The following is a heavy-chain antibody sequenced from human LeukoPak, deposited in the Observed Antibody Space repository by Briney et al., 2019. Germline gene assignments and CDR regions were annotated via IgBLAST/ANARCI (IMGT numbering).Heavy chain of an antibody. CDR2: ISYDGSNK. CDR1: GFTFSSYA. Sequence: GRSLRLSCAASGFTFSSYAMHWVCQAPGKGLEWVAVISYDGSNKYYADSVKGRFTISRDNSKNTLYLQMNSLRAEDTAVYYCARGLTRNWFDPWGQGTLVTVSS. V-gene: IGHV3-30*01. CDR3: ARGLTRNWFDP. J-gene: IGHJ5*02. D-gene: IGHD2-21*02.